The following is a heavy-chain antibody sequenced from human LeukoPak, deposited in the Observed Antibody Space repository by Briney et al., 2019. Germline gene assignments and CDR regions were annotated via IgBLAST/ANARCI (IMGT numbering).Heavy chain of an antibody. CDR2: IRGSSDVI. V-gene: IGHV3-23*01. Sequence: GGSLRLSCAASRFIFSSYWMSWVRQAPGKGLEWVSLIRGSSDVIEYADSVRGRFTISRDNSKNTVSLQLNNLRAEDTALYYCAKGQSASSTFDCWGQGTLVTVSS. J-gene: IGHJ4*02. CDR3: AKGQSASSTFDC. CDR1: RFIFSSYW.